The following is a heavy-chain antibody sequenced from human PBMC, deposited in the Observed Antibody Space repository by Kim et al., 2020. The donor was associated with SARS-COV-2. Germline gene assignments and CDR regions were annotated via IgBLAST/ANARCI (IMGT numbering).Heavy chain of an antibody. V-gene: IGHV3-30*18. CDR1: GFTFSSYG. J-gene: IGHJ6*02. CDR3: AKEAGLDYYDSSGYCMDV. CDR2: ISYDGSNK. Sequence: GGSLRLSCAASGFTFSSYGMHWVRQAPGKGLEWVAVISYDGSNKYYADSVKGRFTISRDNSKNTLYLQMNSPRAEDTAVYYCAKEAGLDYYDSSGYCMDVWGQGTTVTVSS. D-gene: IGHD3-22*01.